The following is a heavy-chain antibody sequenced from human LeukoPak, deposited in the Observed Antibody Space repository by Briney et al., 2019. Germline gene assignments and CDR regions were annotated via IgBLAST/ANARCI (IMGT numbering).Heavy chain of an antibody. CDR2: FDAEDGET. D-gene: IGHD3-16*01. CDR1: GYTLTDLS. V-gene: IGHV1-24*01. Sequence: GASVKVSCKVSGYTLTDLSMHWVRQAPGKGLEWMGGFDAEDGETIYAQKFQGRVTMTEDTSTDTAYMELSSLRSEDTAVYYCATRIRFGEFSNAFDIWGQGTMVTVSS. J-gene: IGHJ3*02. CDR3: ATRIRFGEFSNAFDI.